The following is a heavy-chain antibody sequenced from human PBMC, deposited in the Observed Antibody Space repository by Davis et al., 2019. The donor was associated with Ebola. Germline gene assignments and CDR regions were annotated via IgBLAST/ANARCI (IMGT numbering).Heavy chain of an antibody. V-gene: IGHV3-21*01. Sequence: ETLSLTCTVSGGSISSYYWSWVRQAPGKGLEWVSSISISSAFIYYADSVKGRFTVSRDNAKNSLSLQMNSLRAEDTAVYYCAGGESGWDASDIWGRGTMVTVSS. CDR2: ISISSAFI. CDR3: AGGESGWDASDI. D-gene: IGHD6-19*01. J-gene: IGHJ3*02. CDR1: GGSISSYY.